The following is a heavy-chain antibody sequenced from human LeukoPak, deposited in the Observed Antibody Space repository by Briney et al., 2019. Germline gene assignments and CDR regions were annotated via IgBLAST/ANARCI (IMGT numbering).Heavy chain of an antibody. CDR1: GFTFSSYA. J-gene: IGHJ4*02. Sequence: GGSLRLSCAASGFTFSSYAMSWVRQAPGKGLKWVSAISGSGGSTYYADSVKGRFTISRDNSKNTLYLQMNSLRAEDTAVYYCAKDVEINYYGSGSSGFDYWGQGTLVTVSS. D-gene: IGHD3-10*01. V-gene: IGHV3-23*01. CDR3: AKDVEINYYGSGSSGFDY. CDR2: ISGSGGST.